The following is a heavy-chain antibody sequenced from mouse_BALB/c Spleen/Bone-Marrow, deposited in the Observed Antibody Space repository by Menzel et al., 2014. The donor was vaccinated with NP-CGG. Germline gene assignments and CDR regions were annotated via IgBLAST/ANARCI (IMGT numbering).Heavy chain of an antibody. CDR2: IRNKANGYTT. J-gene: IGHJ2*01. Sequence: EVQGVESGGGLVQPGGSLRLSCATSYFTSTDYYMSWVRQPPGKALEWLGFIRNKANGYTTEYSASVKGRFTISRDNSQSILYLQMNTLRAEDSATYYCARDTYGRDYWGQGTTLTVSS. D-gene: IGHD1-1*01. CDR1: YFTSTDYY. CDR3: ARDTYGRDY. V-gene: IGHV7-3*02.